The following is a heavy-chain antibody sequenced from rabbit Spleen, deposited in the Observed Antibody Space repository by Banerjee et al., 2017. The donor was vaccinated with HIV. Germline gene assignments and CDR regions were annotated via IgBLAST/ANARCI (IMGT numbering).Heavy chain of an antibody. J-gene: IGHJ6*01. D-gene: IGHD6-1*01. V-gene: IGHV1S45*01. CDR2: IYAGSIGDT. Sequence: QALLVACGGGLVQPEASLPLTCTAAGFSCSSSYYMCGLRHAPGRGQEWIACIYAGSIGDTYFASWAKGRFTISKTSSTTVTLQMTSLTAADTATYFCARASVDFNGYNHDFYYGMNLWGPGTLVTVS. CDR1: GFSCSSSYY. CDR3: ARASVDFNGYNHDFYYGMNL.